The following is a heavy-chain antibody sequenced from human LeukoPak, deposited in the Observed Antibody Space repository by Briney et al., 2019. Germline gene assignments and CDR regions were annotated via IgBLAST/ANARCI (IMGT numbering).Heavy chain of an antibody. D-gene: IGHD3-22*01. CDR1: GYSFTSYW. V-gene: IGHV5-51*01. Sequence: GESLKISCKGSGYSFTSYWIGWVRQMPGKGLEWMGVVFPGDSDTSYSPSFQGQVTISVDKSISTAYLKWSSLKASDTAMHYCARSRRSPYYYDSSGYRDAFDIWGQGTKVTVSS. CDR3: ARSRRSPYYYDSSGYRDAFDI. J-gene: IGHJ3*02. CDR2: VFPGDSDT.